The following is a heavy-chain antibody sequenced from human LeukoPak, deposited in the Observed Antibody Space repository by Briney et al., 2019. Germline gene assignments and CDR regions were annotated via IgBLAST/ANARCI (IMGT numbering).Heavy chain of an antibody. CDR3: AVNGYDYYFDY. J-gene: IGHJ4*02. V-gene: IGHV4-39*01. D-gene: IGHD5-12*01. CDR2: IYYSGST. Sequence: SETLSLTCTVSGGSISSDGYYWGWIRQPPGKGLEWIGSIYYSGSTYYNPSLKSRVTISVDTSKNQFSLKLSSVTAADTAVYYCAVNGYDYYFDYWGQGTQVTVSS. CDR1: GGSISSDGYY.